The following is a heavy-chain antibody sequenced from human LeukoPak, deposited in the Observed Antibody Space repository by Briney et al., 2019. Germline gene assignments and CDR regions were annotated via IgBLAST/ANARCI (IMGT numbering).Heavy chain of an antibody. V-gene: IGHV1-3*01. Sequence: ASVKVSCKASGYTFAKYAIHWVRQAPGQRLEWMGWINAGNGNTRYSQKFQGGVTITRDTSASTAYMELSSLRSEDTAVYYCARGAPMAYYYYGMDVWGQGTTVTVSS. CDR1: GYTFAKYA. J-gene: IGHJ6*02. D-gene: IGHD3-10*01. CDR3: ARGAPMAYYYYGMDV. CDR2: INAGNGNT.